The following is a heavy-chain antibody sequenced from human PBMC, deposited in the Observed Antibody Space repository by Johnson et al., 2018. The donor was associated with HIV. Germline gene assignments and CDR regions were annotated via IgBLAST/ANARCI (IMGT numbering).Heavy chain of an antibody. CDR3: AKGYGDYEGNACDI. J-gene: IGHJ3*02. CDR1: GFTFSDYY. Sequence: QVQLVESGGGLVKPGGSLRLSCAASGFTFSDYYMSWIRQAPGKGLEWVSYISSSGTAIYYADSVKGRFTISRDNAKNSLYLHMNSLTADDTAVYYCAKGYGDYEGNACDIWGQGTMVTVSS. CDR2: ISSSGTAI. D-gene: IGHD4-17*01. V-gene: IGHV3-11*01.